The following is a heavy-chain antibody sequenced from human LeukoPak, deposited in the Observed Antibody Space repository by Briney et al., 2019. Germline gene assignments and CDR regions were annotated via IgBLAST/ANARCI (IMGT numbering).Heavy chain of an antibody. CDR2: FDPEDGET. CDR3: AISTVLGSYFDY. CDR1: GYTLTELS. Sequence: ASVKVSCKVSGYTLTELSMHWVRQAPGKGLEWMGGFDPEDGETIYAQKFQGRVTMTEDTSTDTAYMELSSLRSEDTAVYYCAISTVLGSYFDYWGQRTLVTVSS. V-gene: IGHV1-24*01. J-gene: IGHJ4*02. D-gene: IGHD3-16*02.